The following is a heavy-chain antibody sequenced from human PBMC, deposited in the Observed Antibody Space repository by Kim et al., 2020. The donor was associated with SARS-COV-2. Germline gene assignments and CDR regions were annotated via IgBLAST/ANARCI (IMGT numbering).Heavy chain of an antibody. CDR1: GYVFHGYG. Sequence: ASVKVSCKTSGYVFHGYGISWVRQAPGQGLEWMGWISAYDARPSYAQRFQGRVTMTIDRSTTTVYMELTSLRSDDTAMYYCARREGGGACHQPHAHWCQG. J-gene: IGHJ1*01. CDR3: ARREGGGACHQPHAH. CDR2: ISAYDARP. V-gene: IGHV1-18*01. D-gene: IGHD1-26*01.